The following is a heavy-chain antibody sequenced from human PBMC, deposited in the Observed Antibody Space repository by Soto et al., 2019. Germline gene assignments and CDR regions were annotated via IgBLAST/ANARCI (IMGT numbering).Heavy chain of an antibody. CDR3: ARERPLLGEYNWNYGPNWFDP. J-gene: IGHJ5*02. CDR1: GFTFSRYA. D-gene: IGHD1-7*01. Sequence: PGGSLRLSCAASGFTFSRYAMHWVRQAPGKGLEWVAVISYDGSNKYYADSVKGRFTISRDNSKNTLYLQMNSLRAEDTAVYYCARERPLLGEYNWNYGPNWFDPWGQGTLVTVSS. V-gene: IGHV3-30-3*01. CDR2: ISYDGSNK.